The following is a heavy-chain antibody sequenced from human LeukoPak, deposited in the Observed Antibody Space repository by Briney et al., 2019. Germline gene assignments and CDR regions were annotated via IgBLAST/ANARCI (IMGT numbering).Heavy chain of an antibody. V-gene: IGHV3-23*01. CDR1: GFTFSSYA. J-gene: IGHJ4*02. Sequence: GGSLRLSCAASGFTFSSYAMSWVRQAPGKGLDWVSTISDTGGSAYYADSVKGRFTISRDNSKNTLYLQMNSLRAEDTAVYYCARGPSGYHNTGGQGTLVTVSS. CDR2: ISDTGGSA. D-gene: IGHD5-12*01. CDR3: ARGPSGYHNT.